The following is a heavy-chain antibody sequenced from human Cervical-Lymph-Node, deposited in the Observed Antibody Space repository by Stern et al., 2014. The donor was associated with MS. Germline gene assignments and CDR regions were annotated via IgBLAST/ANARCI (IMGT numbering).Heavy chain of an antibody. D-gene: IGHD6-19*01. CDR1: GFTFGDYA. V-gene: IGHV3-9*01. CDR2: INWNSGTI. Sequence: EVQLVESGGGLEQPGRSLRLSCEASGFTFGDYAMPWVRQAPGQGLEWVSGINWNSGTIGYADSVKGRFTISRDNAQNSLYLQMNSLRAEDTALYYCARVVAGIAVSGSXXXXXXQGTLVTVSS. CDR3: ARVVAGIAVSGSXXXX. J-gene: IGHJ4*02.